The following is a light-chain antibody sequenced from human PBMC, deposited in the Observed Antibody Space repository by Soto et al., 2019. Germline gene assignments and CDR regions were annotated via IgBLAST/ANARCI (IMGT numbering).Light chain of an antibody. CDR3: KNAYGAPPT. J-gene: IGKJ1*01. V-gene: IGKV1-39*01. CDR2: AAS. CDR1: QSITTF. Sequence: IQVTQSPSSLSASVGDRVTITCRASQSITTFLNWYQQKPGNAPKLLIYAASSLQTGVPSRFSGSGSGTDFTLTISGLQREDFATYYCKNAYGAPPTLGQWTKVDIK.